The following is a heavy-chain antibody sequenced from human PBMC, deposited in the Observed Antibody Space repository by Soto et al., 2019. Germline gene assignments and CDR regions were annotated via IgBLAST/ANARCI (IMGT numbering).Heavy chain of an antibody. D-gene: IGHD6-13*01. J-gene: IGHJ5*02. CDR1: GFTFSSYS. CDR2: ISSSSSYI. CDR3: ARDLFVAAAGTYNWFDP. V-gene: IGHV3-21*01. Sequence: GGSLRLSCAASGFTFSSYSMNWVRQAPGKGLEWVSSISSSSSYIYYADSVKGRFTISRDNAKNSLYLQMNSLRAEDTAVYYCARDLFVAAAGTYNWFDPWGQGTLVTVSS.